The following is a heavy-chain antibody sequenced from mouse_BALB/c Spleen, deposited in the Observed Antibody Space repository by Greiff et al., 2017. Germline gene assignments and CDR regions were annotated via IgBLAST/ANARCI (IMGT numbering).Heavy chain of an antibody. Sequence: VQLQQTGPELVKPGASVKISCKASGYSFTDYIMLWVKQSHGKSLEWIGNINPYYGSTSYNLKFKGKATLTVDKSSSTAYMQLNSLTSEDSAVYYCARVEASYYYAMDYWGQGTSVTVSS. D-gene: IGHD1-1*02. CDR3: ARVEASYYYAMDY. V-gene: IGHV1-39*01. CDR1: GYSFTDYI. CDR2: INPYYGST. J-gene: IGHJ4*01.